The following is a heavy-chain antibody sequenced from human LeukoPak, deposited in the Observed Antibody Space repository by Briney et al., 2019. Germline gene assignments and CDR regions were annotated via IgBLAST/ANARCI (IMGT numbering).Heavy chain of an antibody. Sequence: SETLSLTCTVSGGFISSSSYYWGWIRQPPGKGLEWIGSIYYSGSTNYNPSLKSRVTISVDTSKNQFSLKLSSVTAADTAVYYCARTTRMGDFWSGYHLGLDYWGQGTLVTVSS. D-gene: IGHD3-3*01. V-gene: IGHV4-39*07. CDR2: IYYSGST. J-gene: IGHJ4*02. CDR1: GGFISSSSYY. CDR3: ARTTRMGDFWSGYHLGLDY.